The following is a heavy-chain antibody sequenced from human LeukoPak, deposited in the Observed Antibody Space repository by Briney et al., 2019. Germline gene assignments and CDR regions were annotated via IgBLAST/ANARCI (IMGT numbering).Heavy chain of an antibody. CDR2: INHSGST. V-gene: IGHV4-34*01. Sequence: SETLSLTCAVYGGSFSGYYWSWIRQPPGKGLEWIGEINHSGSTNYNPSLKSRVTISVDTPKNQFSLKLSSVTAADTAVYYCARNRYSSSSNYYYYYMDVWGKGTTVTVSS. CDR1: GGSFSGYY. D-gene: IGHD6-6*01. CDR3: ARNRYSSSSNYYYYYMDV. J-gene: IGHJ6*03.